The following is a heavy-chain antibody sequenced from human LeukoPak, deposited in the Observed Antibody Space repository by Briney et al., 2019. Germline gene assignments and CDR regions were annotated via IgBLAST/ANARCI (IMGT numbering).Heavy chain of an antibody. Sequence: GGSLRLSCAASGFTFRSYEMNWVRQAPGKGLEWLSYIGSSGNTIYYADSVKGRFTISRDNAKNTLYLHMHSLRAEDTAVYYCVRDGDDFNFDYWGQGSLVTVSS. CDR1: GFTFRSYE. D-gene: IGHD5-24*01. J-gene: IGHJ4*02. CDR3: VRDGDDFNFDY. V-gene: IGHV3-48*03. CDR2: IGSSGNTI.